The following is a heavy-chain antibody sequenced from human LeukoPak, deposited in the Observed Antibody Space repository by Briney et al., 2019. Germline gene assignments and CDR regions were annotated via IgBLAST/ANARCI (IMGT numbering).Heavy chain of an antibody. J-gene: IGHJ4*02. CDR3: AKDREAYYYDSSGYFDY. CDR2: ISGSGGST. D-gene: IGHD3-22*01. V-gene: IGHV3-23*01. CDR1: GFTFSSYA. Sequence: QSGGSLRLSCAASGFTFSSYAMSWVRQAPGKGLEWVSAISGSGGSTYYADSVKGRFTTSRDNSKNTLYLQMNSLRAEDTAVYYCAKDREAYYYDSSGYFDYWGQGTLVTVSS.